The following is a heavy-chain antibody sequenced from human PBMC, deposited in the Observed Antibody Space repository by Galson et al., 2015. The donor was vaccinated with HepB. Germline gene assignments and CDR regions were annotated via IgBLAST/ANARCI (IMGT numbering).Heavy chain of an antibody. CDR2: FDPEHGST. Sequence: SVKVSCKASGYSLTELSMHWVRQAPRKGLEWMGGFDPEHGSTTYAQKFQGRVTMTRDTSTSTVYMYLSSLRSEDTAVYYCARDLIGYIDFWGQGTPVTVSS. V-gene: IGHV1-24*01. J-gene: IGHJ4*02. CDR3: ARDLIGYIDF. D-gene: IGHD2-15*01. CDR1: GYSLTELS.